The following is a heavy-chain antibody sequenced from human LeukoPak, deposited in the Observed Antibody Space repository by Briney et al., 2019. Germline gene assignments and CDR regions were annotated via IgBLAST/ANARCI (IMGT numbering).Heavy chain of an antibody. CDR1: GFTFSSYA. CDR3: AKDRVPYCSGGSCYSADY. Sequence: GGSLRLSCAASGFTFSSYAMSWVRQAPGKGLEWVSAISGSGGSTYYADSVKGRFTISRGNSKNTLYLQMNSLRAEDTAVYYCAKDRVPYCSGGSCYSADYWGQGTLVTVSS. J-gene: IGHJ4*02. V-gene: IGHV3-23*01. D-gene: IGHD2-15*01. CDR2: ISGSGGST.